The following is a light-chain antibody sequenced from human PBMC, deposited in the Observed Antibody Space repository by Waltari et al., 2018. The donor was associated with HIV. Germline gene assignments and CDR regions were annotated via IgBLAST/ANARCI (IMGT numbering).Light chain of an antibody. J-gene: IGKJ2*02. CDR3: QQYSTYSCT. CDR2: KAS. CDR1: QTVDRW. Sequence: DIQMTQIPSFRSASVGDRVTITCRASQTVDRWLAWYQQKPGHAPKLLIYKASSLESGVPSRFSGSGSGTEFTLTISSLQPDDFATYYCQQYSTYSCTFGQGTKLDIK. V-gene: IGKV1-5*03.